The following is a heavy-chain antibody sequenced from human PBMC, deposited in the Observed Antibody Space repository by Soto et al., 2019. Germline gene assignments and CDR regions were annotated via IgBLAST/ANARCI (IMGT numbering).Heavy chain of an antibody. CDR2: IYYGGST. Sequence: SETLSLTCAVSGGSISSGDYSWNWIRQPPGKGLEWIGYIYYGGSTYYNPSLQSRVTISVDRSRNQFSLKLNSVTAADTAVYYCARVRREYDNSGPVDYWGQGTLVTVSS. J-gene: IGHJ4*02. V-gene: IGHV4-30-2*01. CDR1: GGSISSGDYS. CDR3: ARVRREYDNSGPVDY. D-gene: IGHD3-22*01.